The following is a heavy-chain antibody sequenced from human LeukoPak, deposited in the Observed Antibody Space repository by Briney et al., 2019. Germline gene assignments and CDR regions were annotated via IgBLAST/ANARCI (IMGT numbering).Heavy chain of an antibody. V-gene: IGHV3-21*01. CDR1: GFTFSSYS. D-gene: IGHD6-13*01. CDR2: ISSSSSYI. Sequence: GGPLRLSCAASGFTFSSYSMNWVRQAPGKGLEWVSSISSSSSYIYYAGSVKGRFTISRDNAKNSLYLQMNSLRAEDTAVYYCARDLVAAAGNEGFDYWGQGTLVTVSS. CDR3: ARDLVAAAGNEGFDY. J-gene: IGHJ4*02.